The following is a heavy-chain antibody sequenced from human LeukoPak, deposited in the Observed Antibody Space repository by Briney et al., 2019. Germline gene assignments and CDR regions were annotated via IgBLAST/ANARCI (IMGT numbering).Heavy chain of an antibody. D-gene: IGHD5-18*01. V-gene: IGHV3-21*01. J-gene: IGHJ4*02. CDR1: GFTFSSYH. CDR2: IGSSGSYI. CDR3: ARRATTERGHSYGLDF. Sequence: KPGTSLRLSCEVSGFTFSSYHMNWVRQAPGKGLEWVSSIGSSGSYIYYADSLTGRFTISRDNAKNSLYLQMNSLRAEDTAMYYCARRATTERGHSYGLDFWGQGTLVTVSS.